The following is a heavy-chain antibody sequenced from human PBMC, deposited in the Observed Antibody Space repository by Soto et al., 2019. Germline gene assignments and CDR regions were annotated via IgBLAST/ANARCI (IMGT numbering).Heavy chain of an antibody. V-gene: IGHV3-23*01. J-gene: IGHJ1*01. D-gene: IGHD2-15*01. CDR3: AKGEYCSGGSCYSEYFQH. CDR2: ISGSGGST. CDR1: GFTFSSYA. Sequence: EVQLLESGGGLVQPGGSLRLSCAASGFTFSSYAMSWVRQAPGKGLEWVSAISGSGGSTYYADSVKGRFTISRDNSKNTRYLQMNSLRAEDTAVYYGAKGEYCSGGSCYSEYFQHWGQGTLGTVSS.